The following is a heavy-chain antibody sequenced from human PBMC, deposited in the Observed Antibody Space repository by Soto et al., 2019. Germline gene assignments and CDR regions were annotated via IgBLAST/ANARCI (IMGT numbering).Heavy chain of an antibody. Sequence: EVQLLESGGGLVQPGGSLTLSCAASGVTLSMYAVTWVRQAPGKGLEWVSSISDSGDRTYYTDSVKGRFTVSRDTSKNTVYLQMRSLRGEDTAVYYCAKGGEGDWFYFDFWGQGTLVTVSS. J-gene: IGHJ4*02. D-gene: IGHD3-9*01. CDR3: AKGGEGDWFYFDF. V-gene: IGHV3-23*01. CDR1: GVTLSMYA. CDR2: ISDSGDRT.